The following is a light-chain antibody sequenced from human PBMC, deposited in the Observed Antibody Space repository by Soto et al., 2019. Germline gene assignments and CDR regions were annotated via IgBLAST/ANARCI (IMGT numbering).Light chain of an antibody. CDR3: QQYCSSPWT. V-gene: IGKV4-1*01. Sequence: DIVMTQSPDSLAVSLGERATINCRSSQSVLYSSSNKNYLAWYQQKPGQPPKLLIYWASTRESGVPDRFSGRGSGTDFTLTISSLQAEDVSVYYCQQYCSSPWTFGKGTKVEIK. CDR1: QSVLYSSSNKNY. CDR2: WAS. J-gene: IGKJ1*01.